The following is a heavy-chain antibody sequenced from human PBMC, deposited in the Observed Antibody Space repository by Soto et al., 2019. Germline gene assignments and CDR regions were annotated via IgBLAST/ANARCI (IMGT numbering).Heavy chain of an antibody. Sequence: PEASLRLSCAASGFTFSTYNMNWVRQAPGKGLEWVSYISSSSRAIYYADSVKGRFTISRDNAKNSLYLQMNSLRDEDTAVYYCARVPLTCGGDCYIADYWGQGTLVTVSS. V-gene: IGHV3-48*02. D-gene: IGHD2-21*02. CDR3: ARVPLTCGGDCYIADY. CDR2: ISSSSRAI. CDR1: GFTFSTYN. J-gene: IGHJ4*02.